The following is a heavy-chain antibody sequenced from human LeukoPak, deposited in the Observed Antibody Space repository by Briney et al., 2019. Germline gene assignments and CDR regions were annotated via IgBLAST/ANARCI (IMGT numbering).Heavy chain of an antibody. J-gene: IGHJ4*02. Sequence: GGSLRLSCAASGFTFREYAMTWVRQAPGKGLEWVAVISYDGRQKYYGDSVKGRFTISRDNPKNTLYLQMNSLRDDDTAVYYCARVFLERLTSGYFDNWGQGTLVTVSP. V-gene: IGHV3-30-3*01. D-gene: IGHD3-3*01. CDR2: ISYDGRQK. CDR1: GFTFREYA. CDR3: ARVFLERLTSGYFDN.